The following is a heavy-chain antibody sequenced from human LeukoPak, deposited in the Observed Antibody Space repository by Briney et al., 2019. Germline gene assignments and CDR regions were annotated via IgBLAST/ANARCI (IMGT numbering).Heavy chain of an antibody. CDR2: ISGSGGST. CDR1: GFTFSSYA. V-gene: IGHV3-23*01. Sequence: GGSPRLSCAASGFTFSSYAMSWVRQAPGKGLEWVSAISGSGGSTYYADSVKGRFTISRDNSKNTLYLQMNSLRAEDTAVYYCAKLGRRVVGANAYDYWGQGTLVTVSS. J-gene: IGHJ4*02. D-gene: IGHD1-26*01. CDR3: AKLGRRVVGANAYDY.